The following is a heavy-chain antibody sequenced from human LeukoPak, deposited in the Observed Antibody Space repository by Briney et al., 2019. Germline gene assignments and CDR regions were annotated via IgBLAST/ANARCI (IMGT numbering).Heavy chain of an antibody. CDR1: GFTFSSYW. CDR3: ARERDCSSTSCYVNDY. CDR2: IKQDGSEK. V-gene: IGHV3-7*03. Sequence: GGSLRLSCAASGFTFSSYWMSWVRQAPGKGLEWVANIKQDGSEKYYVDSVKGRFTISRDNAKNSLYLQMNSLRAVDTAVYYCARERDCSSTSCYVNDYWGQGTLVTVSS. D-gene: IGHD2-2*01. J-gene: IGHJ4*02.